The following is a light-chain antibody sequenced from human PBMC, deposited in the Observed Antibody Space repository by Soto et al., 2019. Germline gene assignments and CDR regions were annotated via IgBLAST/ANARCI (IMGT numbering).Light chain of an antibody. CDR1: QSVSSN. CDR2: DAS. J-gene: IGKJ5*01. Sequence: EIVMTQSPATLSVSPVERATLSCRASQSVSSNLAWYQQKPGQAPRLLIYDASHRATGIPARFGGSGSGTDFTLTISNLEPEDFAVYYCQQYNNWPITFGQGTRLEI. CDR3: QQYNNWPIT. V-gene: IGKV3D-15*01.